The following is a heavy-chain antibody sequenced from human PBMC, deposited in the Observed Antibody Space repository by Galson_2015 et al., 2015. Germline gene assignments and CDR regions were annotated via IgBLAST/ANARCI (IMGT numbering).Heavy chain of an antibody. J-gene: IGHJ4*02. CDR3: ARADNYYDSIGYFY. Sequence: SVKVSCKASGDTFSSYSVSWVRQAPGQGLEWMGRIIPILGVPNYAQKFQGRVTITADKSTSTAYMELSSLRSEDTAVYYCARADNYYDSIGYFYWGQGTPVTVSS. CDR2: IIPILGVP. D-gene: IGHD3-22*01. CDR1: GDTFSSYS. V-gene: IGHV1-69*02.